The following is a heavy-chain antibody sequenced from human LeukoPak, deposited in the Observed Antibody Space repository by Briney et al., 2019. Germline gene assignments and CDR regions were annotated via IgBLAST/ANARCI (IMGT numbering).Heavy chain of an antibody. CDR1: GFTLRSYW. CDR2: IKSDGSST. J-gene: IGHJ3*02. V-gene: IGHV3-74*01. CDR3: TRRAAALDAFDI. D-gene: IGHD6-13*01. Sequence: GGSLRLSCAASGFTLRSYWMHWVRQAPGEGLVWVSRIKSDGSSTTYADSVKGRFTISRDNAKNTLYLQMNSLRAEDTAVYYCTRRAAALDAFDIWGQGTMVTVSS.